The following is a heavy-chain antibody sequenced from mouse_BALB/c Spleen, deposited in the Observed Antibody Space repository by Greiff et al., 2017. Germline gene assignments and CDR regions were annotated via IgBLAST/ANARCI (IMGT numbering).Heavy chain of an antibody. Sequence: EVKLVESGGGLVKPGGSLKLSCAASGFTFSSYAMSWVRQTPEKRLEWVASISSGGSTYYPDSVKGRFPISRDNARNILYLQMSSLRSEATSMYYCARGEDYGSSWYFDVWGAGTTVTVSS. CDR1: GFTFSSYA. D-gene: IGHD1-1*01. J-gene: IGHJ1*01. V-gene: IGHV5-6-5*01. CDR2: ISSGGST. CDR3: ARGEDYGSSWYFDV.